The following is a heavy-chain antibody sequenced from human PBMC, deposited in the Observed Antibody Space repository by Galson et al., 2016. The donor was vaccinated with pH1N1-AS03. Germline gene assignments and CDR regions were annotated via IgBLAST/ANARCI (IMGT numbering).Heavy chain of an antibody. D-gene: IGHD3/OR15-3a*01. J-gene: IGHJ4*02. CDR2: IWHDGSNK. CDR3: ANDFNYDFWSGYSFY. CDR1: GFTFSDYG. V-gene: IGHV3-30*02. Sequence: SLRLSCAASGFTFSDYGMHWVRQAPGKGLEWVAIIWHDGSNKFYADSVKGRFTISRDNSKNTLYLEMKSLRVEDTAVYYCANDFNYDFWSGYSFYWGQGALVTVSS.